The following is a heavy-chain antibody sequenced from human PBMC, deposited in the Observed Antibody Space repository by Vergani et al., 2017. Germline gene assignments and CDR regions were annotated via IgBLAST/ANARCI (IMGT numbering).Heavy chain of an antibody. Sequence: EVQLVESGGGLVKPGGSLRLSCAASGFTFSSYSMIWDRQAPGKGLEWVSSISSSSSYIYYADSVKGRFTISRDNAKNSLYLQMNSLRAEDTAVYYCAREPSCSGGSCSSLDYWGQGTLVTVSS. CDR1: GFTFSSYS. CDR2: ISSSSSYI. CDR3: AREPSCSGGSCSSLDY. D-gene: IGHD2-15*01. V-gene: IGHV3-21*01. J-gene: IGHJ4*02.